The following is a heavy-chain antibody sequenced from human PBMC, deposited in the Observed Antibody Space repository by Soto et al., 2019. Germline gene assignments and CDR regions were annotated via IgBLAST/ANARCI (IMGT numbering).Heavy chain of an antibody. CDR2: IYYNGNT. Sequence: QVQLQESGPGLVKPSETLSLTCSGSGGSISNHYWSWIRQPPGKGLEWIGYIYYNGNTNYNPSLKSRVTMSVDTSRNPISLKLTTVTAADTAVYYCTRANWYSEYWGQGTLVNVSS. J-gene: IGHJ4*02. D-gene: IGHD7-27*01. CDR3: TRANWYSEY. CDR1: GGSISNHY. V-gene: IGHV4-59*11.